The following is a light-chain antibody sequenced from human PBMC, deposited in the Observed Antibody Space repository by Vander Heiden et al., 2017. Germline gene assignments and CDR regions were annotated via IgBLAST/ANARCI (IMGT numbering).Light chain of an antibody. CDR1: QSVHSNY. V-gene: IGKV3D-20*01. CDR2: DAS. CDR3: QQYDGSPYT. Sequence: DIVFSHTPHTLSLSPGERATLSCRASQSVHSNYLAWYQQKPGLAPRLLIYDASSRATGIPDRFSGGGSGTDFTLTISRLEPEDFAVFYCQQYDGSPYTFGQGTKLEIK. J-gene: IGKJ2*01.